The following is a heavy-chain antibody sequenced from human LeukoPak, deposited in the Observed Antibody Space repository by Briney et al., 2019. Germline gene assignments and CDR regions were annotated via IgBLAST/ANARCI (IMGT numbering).Heavy chain of an antibody. D-gene: IGHD2-2*02. CDR2: ISGSGGST. CDR1: GFTFSSYA. Sequence: GGSLRLSCAASGFTFSSYAMSWVRQAPGKGLEWVSGISGSGGSTYYADSVKGRFTISRDNAKNSLYLQMNSLRAEDTAVYYCARVSGYCSSTSCYMSYFDYWGQGTLVTVSS. V-gene: IGHV3-23*01. J-gene: IGHJ4*02. CDR3: ARVSGYCSSTSCYMSYFDY.